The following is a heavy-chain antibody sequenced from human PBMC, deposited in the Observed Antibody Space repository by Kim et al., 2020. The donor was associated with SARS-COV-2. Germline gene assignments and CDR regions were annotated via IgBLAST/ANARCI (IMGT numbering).Heavy chain of an antibody. CDR2: IWYDGSNK. D-gene: IGHD2-15*01. J-gene: IGHJ4*02. V-gene: IGHV3-33*01. CDR3: ARGGRYCSGGSCYGTFDY. CDR1: GFTFSSYG. Sequence: GGSLRLSCAASGFTFSSYGMHWVRQAPGKGLEWVAVIWYDGSNKYYADSVKGRFTISRDNSKNTLYLQMNSLRAEDTAVYYCARGGRYCSGGSCYGTFDYWGQGTLVTVSS.